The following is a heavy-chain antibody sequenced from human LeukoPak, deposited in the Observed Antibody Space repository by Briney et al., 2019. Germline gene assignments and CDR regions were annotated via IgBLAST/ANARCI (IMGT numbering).Heavy chain of an antibody. Sequence: SETLSLTCTVSDDSFSSHYWTWIRQPPGKGLEWIGYISYIGSTNYNPSLKSRVTISVDTSKNQFSLKLSSVTAADTAVYYCARRVNSYGFMNPNWFDPWGQGTLVTVSS. V-gene: IGHV4-59*11. CDR2: ISYIGST. D-gene: IGHD5-18*01. J-gene: IGHJ5*02. CDR3: ARRVNSYGFMNPNWFDP. CDR1: DDSFSSHY.